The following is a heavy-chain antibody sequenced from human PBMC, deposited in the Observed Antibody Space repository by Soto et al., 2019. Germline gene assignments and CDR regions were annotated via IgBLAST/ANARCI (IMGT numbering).Heavy chain of an antibody. Sequence: QVQLQESGPGLVKPSQTLSLTCTVSGGSISSVIYYWSWIRQHPGKGLEWIGYIYYSGSTYSSPSIRRRVTISVDTSNTHVALKLSSGTDADTAVYCWARGGLGYGSGSSCSSAELSRYYYGMDVWGQGTTVTVSS. CDR1: GGSISSVIYY. J-gene: IGHJ6*02. CDR2: IYYSGST. D-gene: IGHD2-15*01. V-gene: IGHV4-31*03. CDR3: ARGGLGYGSGSSCSSAELSRYYYGMDV.